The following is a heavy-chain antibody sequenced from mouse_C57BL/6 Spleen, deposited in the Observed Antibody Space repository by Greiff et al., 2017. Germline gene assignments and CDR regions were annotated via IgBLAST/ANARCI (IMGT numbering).Heavy chain of an antibody. J-gene: IGHJ1*03. CDR2: INPSSGYT. CDR3: AGDGMGLRYVDV. CDR1: GYTFTSYW. Sequence: VQLKQSGAELAKPGASVKLSCKASGYTFTSYWMHWVKQRPGQGLEWIGYINPSSGYTKYNQKFKDKATLTADKSSSTAYMQLSNLTYADSAVYYCAGDGMGLRYVDVWGTGTTVTVSS. V-gene: IGHV1-7*01. D-gene: IGHD2-4*01.